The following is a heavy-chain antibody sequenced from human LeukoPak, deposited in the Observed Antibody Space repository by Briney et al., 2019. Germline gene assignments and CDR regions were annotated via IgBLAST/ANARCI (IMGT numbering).Heavy chain of an antibody. Sequence: PSETLSLTCAVYGGSFSGYYWSWIRQPPGKGLEWIGEIKHSGSTNYNPSLKSRVTISVDTSKNQFSLKLSSVTAADTAVYYCARGHYYDSSGYYYYYYGMDVWGQGTTVTVSS. D-gene: IGHD3-22*01. CDR1: GGSFSGYY. J-gene: IGHJ6*02. CDR2: IKHSGST. CDR3: ARGHYYDSSGYYYYYYGMDV. V-gene: IGHV4-34*01.